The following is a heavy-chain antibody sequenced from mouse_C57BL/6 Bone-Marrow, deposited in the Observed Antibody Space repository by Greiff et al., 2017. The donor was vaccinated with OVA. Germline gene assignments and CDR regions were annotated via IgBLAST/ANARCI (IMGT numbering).Heavy chain of an antibody. D-gene: IGHD1-1*01. Sequence: VKLMESGPGLVAPSQSLSITCTVSGFSLTSYGVDWVRQPPGKGLEWLGVIWGGGSTNYNSALMSRLSISKDNSKSQVFLKMNSLQTDDTAMYYCAKNRPDYYGSSSYAMDYWGQGTSVTVSS. J-gene: IGHJ4*01. CDR1: GFSLTSYG. V-gene: IGHV2-9*01. CDR2: IWGGGST. CDR3: AKNRPDYYGSSSYAMDY.